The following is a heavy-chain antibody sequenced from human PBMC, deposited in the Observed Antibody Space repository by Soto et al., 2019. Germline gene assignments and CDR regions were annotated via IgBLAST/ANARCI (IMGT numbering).Heavy chain of an antibody. CDR1: GYKFISHS. D-gene: IGHD2-21*01. CDR2: ISAYNGNT. V-gene: IGHV1-18*01. J-gene: IGHJ6*02. CDR3: ARGAFCGGVPGCCDMDV. Sequence: QIQLVQSGGEVKKPGASVKVSCKSSGYKFISHSITWVRQAPGQGLEWMGRISAYNGNTNYAQKLQGRVTMTTDTSTNTAYMELRSLRSDDTAVYYCARGAFCGGVPGCCDMDVWGQGTTVTVSS.